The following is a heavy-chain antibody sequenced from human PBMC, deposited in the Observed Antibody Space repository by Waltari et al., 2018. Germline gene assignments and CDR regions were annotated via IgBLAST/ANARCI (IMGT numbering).Heavy chain of an antibody. J-gene: IGHJ5*02. CDR2: ICGSCGST. Sequence: EVQLVESGGGLVQPGGSLRLSCAASGFTFSSYAMSWVRQAPGKGLEWVSAICGSCGSTYCADSVKGRFTISRDNSKNTLYLQMNSLRAEDTAVYYCAKDRDSSSSWRDNWFDPWGQGTLVTVSS. CDR1: GFTFSSYA. CDR3: AKDRDSSSSWRDNWFDP. D-gene: IGHD6-6*01. V-gene: IGHV3-23*04.